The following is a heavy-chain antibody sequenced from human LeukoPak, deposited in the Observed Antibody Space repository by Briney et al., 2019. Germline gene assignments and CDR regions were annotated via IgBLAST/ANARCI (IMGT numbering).Heavy chain of an antibody. V-gene: IGHV3-74*01. D-gene: IGHD1-1*01. CDR3: ARDGHGNWNDGGWFDP. CDR1: GFAFGDNW. J-gene: IGHJ5*02. Sequence: GGSLRLSCAASGFAFGDNWMHWVRQAPGKGLVWVSRINGDGSSTSYADSVKGRFTISRDNAKNTLYLQMNSLRAEDTAVYYCARDGHGNWNDGGWFDPWGQGTLVTVSS. CDR2: INGDGSST.